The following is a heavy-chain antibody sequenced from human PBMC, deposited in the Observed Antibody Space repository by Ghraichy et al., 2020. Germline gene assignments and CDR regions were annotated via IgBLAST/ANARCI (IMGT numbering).Heavy chain of an antibody. D-gene: IGHD3-22*01. J-gene: IGHJ4*02. CDR3: ARVPTDYDSSGYEDY. CDR2: ISSSSSYI. Sequence: GGSLRLSCAASGFTFSSYSMNWVRQAPGKGLEWVSSISSSSSYIYYADSVKGRFTISRDNAKNSLYLQMNSLRAEDTAVYYCARVPTDYDSSGYEDYWGQGTLVTVSS. V-gene: IGHV3-21*01. CDR1: GFTFSSYS.